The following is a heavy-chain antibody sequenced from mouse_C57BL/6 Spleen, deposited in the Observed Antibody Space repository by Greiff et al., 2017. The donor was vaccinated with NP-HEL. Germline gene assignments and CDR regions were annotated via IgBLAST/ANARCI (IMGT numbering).Heavy chain of an antibody. Sequence: EVQLQQSGGGLVKPGGSLKLSCAASGFTFSDYGMHWVRQAPEKGLEWVAYISSGSSTIYYADTVKGRFTISRDNAKNTLFLQMTSLRSEDTAMYYCARGGLTGAMDYWGQGTSVTVSS. V-gene: IGHV5-17*01. D-gene: IGHD2-4*01. CDR1: GFTFSDYG. CDR3: ARGGLTGAMDY. CDR2: ISSGSSTI. J-gene: IGHJ4*01.